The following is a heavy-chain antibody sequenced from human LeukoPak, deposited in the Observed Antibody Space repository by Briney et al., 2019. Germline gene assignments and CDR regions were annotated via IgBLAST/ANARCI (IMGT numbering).Heavy chain of an antibody. J-gene: IGHJ5*02. CDR1: GFTFSSYN. CDR2: ISGDGSNR. Sequence: PGGSLRLSCAASGFTFSSYNMHWVRQAPGKGLEWVAVISGDGSNRYYADSVKGRFTISRDNSKNTLFLQMNSLRAEDTAVYYCAKKWGDGDYVSWFDPWGQGTLVTVSS. D-gene: IGHD4-17*01. V-gene: IGHV3-30-3*02. CDR3: AKKWGDGDYVSWFDP.